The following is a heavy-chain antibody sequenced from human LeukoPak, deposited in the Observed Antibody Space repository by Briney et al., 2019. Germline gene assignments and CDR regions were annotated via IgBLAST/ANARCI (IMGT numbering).Heavy chain of an antibody. CDR3: TRNGGGLGY. V-gene: IGHV3-23*01. CDR1: GFIFSQYD. J-gene: IGHJ4*02. Sequence: QPGGSLRLSCAASGFIFSQYDMIWVRQGPGKGLEWVSSIMSSGDTYHADSAQGRFTTSRDTSRSMVFLQMDSLRVDDTAVYYCTRNGGGLGYWGQGTLVTVSS. D-gene: IGHD3-16*01. CDR2: IMSSGDT.